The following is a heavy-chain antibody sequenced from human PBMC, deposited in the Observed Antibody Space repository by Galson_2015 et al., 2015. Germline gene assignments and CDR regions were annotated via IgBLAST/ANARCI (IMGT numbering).Heavy chain of an antibody. Sequence: SLRLSCAASGINFKAAWMTWVRQAPGKGLEWVGLIKSKGGGETTDYGLPVKGRFTISRDDSKNTVYLQMNGVKTEDTGIYYCTKVKDLATLALDYWGQGTPVTVSS. D-gene: IGHD4-23*01. V-gene: IGHV3-15*01. CDR2: IKSKGGGETT. CDR1: GINFKAAW. J-gene: IGHJ4*02. CDR3: TKVKDLATLALDY.